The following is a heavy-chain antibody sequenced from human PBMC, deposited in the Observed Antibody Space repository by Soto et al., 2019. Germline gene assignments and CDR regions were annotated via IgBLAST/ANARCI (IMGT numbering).Heavy chain of an antibody. Sequence: SETLSLTCTVSGASISSYGYYWTWIRQHPGKGLEGLGYIHYSGDSTYSPSYNPSLRSRISISVYTSKRLFSLKPTSVSASYTAVYYGTSVRSYYKDSLVYGPFHPWGHGTRVTVSS. CDR3: TSVRSYYKDSLVYGPFHP. CDR1: GASISSYGYY. D-gene: IGHD2-8*01. CDR2: IHYSGDSTYSP. J-gene: IGHJ5*02. V-gene: IGHV4-31*03.